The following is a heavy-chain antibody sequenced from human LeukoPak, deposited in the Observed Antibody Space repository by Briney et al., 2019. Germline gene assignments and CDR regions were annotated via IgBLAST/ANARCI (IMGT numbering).Heavy chain of an antibody. J-gene: IGHJ4*02. Sequence: GASVKVSCKASGYTFTSYGISWVRQAPGQGLAWMGWISAYNGNTNYAQKLQGRVTMTTDTSTSTAYMELRSLRSDDTAVYYCARDVGYCSSTSCYLPDYWGQGTLVTVSS. V-gene: IGHV1-18*01. CDR1: GYTFTSYG. D-gene: IGHD2-2*01. CDR2: ISAYNGNT. CDR3: ARDVGYCSSTSCYLPDY.